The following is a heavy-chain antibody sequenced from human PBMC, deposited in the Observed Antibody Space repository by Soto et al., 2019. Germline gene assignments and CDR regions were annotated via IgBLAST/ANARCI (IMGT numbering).Heavy chain of an antibody. J-gene: IGHJ4*02. V-gene: IGHV3-53*04. CDR3: ARGAGYSSGWYDY. D-gene: IGHD6-19*01. CDR2: IYGGGTT. Sequence: EVQLVESGGGLVQPGGSLRLSCAASGFTVSSNFMSWVRQAPGKGLEWVSVIYGGGTTYYADSVKGRFTISRHKSKNTLYLQRNSLRAEDTAVYYCARGAGYSSGWYDYWGQGTLVTVSS. CDR1: GFTVSSNF.